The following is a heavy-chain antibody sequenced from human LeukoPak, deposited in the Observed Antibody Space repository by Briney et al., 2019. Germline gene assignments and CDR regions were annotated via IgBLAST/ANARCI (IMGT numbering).Heavy chain of an antibody. Sequence: SVKVSCKASGGTFSSYAISWVRQAPGQGREWMGGIIPIFGTANYAQKFQGRVTITADKSTRTAYMELSSVRSEDPAVSYCARDHGSSGWYFDYWGQGNLVTVSS. J-gene: IGHJ4*02. CDR2: IIPIFGTA. V-gene: IGHV1-69*06. CDR3: ARDHGSSGWYFDY. CDR1: GGTFSSYA. D-gene: IGHD6-19*01.